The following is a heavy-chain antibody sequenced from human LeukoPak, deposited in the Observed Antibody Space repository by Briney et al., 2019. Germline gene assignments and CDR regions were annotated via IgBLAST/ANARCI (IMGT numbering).Heavy chain of an antibody. CDR2: INPKSGGT. CDR1: GYTFTGYY. D-gene: IGHD6-19*01. J-gene: IGHJ5*02. CDR3: AKGRVVAGSKSLTYHWFDP. V-gene: IGHV1-2*02. Sequence: ASVKVSCKASGYTFTGYYMHWVRQAPGQGLEWMGWINPKSGGTKYAQKFQGRVTMTRDTSITTAYMGLSRLRSDDTAVYYCAKGRVVAGSKSLTYHWFDPWGQGTLVTVSS.